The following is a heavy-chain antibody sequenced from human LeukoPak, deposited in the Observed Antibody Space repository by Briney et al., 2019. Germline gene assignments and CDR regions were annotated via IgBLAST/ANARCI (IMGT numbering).Heavy chain of an antibody. CDR2: IIPIFGTA. D-gene: IGHD2-2*01. CDR1: GGTFSSYA. V-gene: IGHV1-69*06. J-gene: IGHJ6*03. Sequence: SVKVSCKASGGTFSSYAISWVRQAPGQGLEWMGGIIPIFGTANYAQKFQGRVTITADKSTSTAYMELSSLRSEDTAVYYCARADCSSTSCYQVYYYYYMDVWGKGTTVTVSS. CDR3: ARADCSSTSCYQVYYYYYMDV.